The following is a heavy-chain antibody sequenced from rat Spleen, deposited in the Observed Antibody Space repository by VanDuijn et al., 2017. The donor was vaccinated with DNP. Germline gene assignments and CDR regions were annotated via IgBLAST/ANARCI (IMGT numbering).Heavy chain of an antibody. CDR1: GFTFSDYA. CDR3: ATGGGYYAMED. Sequence: EVQLVESGGGLVQPGNSLKLSCAASGFTFSDYAMAWVRQSPRQGLEWLATIIFDGSSTFYRDSVKGRFTISRNDAIDTRYLQMDSLRSEDTATYYCATGGGYYAMEDWGQGTSVTVSS. CDR2: IIFDGSST. J-gene: IGHJ4*01. V-gene: IGHV5S10*01. D-gene: IGHD1-11*01.